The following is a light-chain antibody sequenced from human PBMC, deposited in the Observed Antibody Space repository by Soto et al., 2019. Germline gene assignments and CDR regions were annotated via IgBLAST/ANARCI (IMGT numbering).Light chain of an antibody. J-gene: IGKJ4*01. V-gene: IGKV3-20*01. CDR3: QQSGSSLP. Sequence: EIVLTQSPGTLSLSPGERATLSCRASQSVSSSYLAWYQQKPGQAPRLLISGASSRATGIPDRFSGSGSRTDFTLTISRLEPEDFPVYYCQQSGSSLPFGGGTKVDI. CDR2: GAS. CDR1: QSVSSSY.